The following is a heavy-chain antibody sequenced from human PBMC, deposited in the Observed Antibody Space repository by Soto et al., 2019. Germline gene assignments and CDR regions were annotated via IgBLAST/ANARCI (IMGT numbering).Heavy chain of an antibody. CDR1: GGSISSYY. CDR2: IYYSGST. J-gene: IGHJ6*02. Sequence: SETLSLTCTVSGGSISSYYWSWIRQPPGKGLEWIGYIYYSGSTNYNPSLKSRVTISVDTSKNQFSLKLSSVTAADTAVYYCARDRGGWKAPGDGMDVWGQGTTVTVSS. D-gene: IGHD1-1*01. CDR3: ARDRGGWKAPGDGMDV. V-gene: IGHV4-59*01.